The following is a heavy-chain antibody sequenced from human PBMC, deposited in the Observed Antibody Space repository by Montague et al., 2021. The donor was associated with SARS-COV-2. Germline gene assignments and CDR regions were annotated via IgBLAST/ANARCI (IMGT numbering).Heavy chain of an antibody. CDR3: ARHVILWFGALTEWAGMDV. Sequence: SETLSLTCTVSGGSISSYYWSWIRQPPGKGLEWIGYIYYSGSTNYNPSLKSRVTISIDTSKNQFSLKLSSVTAADTAVYYCARHVILWFGALTEWAGMDVWGQGTTVTVSS. D-gene: IGHD3-10*01. V-gene: IGHV4-59*08. CDR2: IYYSGST. J-gene: IGHJ6*02. CDR1: GGSISSYY.